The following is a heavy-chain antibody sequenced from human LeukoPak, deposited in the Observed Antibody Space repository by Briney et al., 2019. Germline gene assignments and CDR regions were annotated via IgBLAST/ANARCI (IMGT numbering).Heavy chain of an antibody. V-gene: IGHV1-69*05. J-gene: IGHJ4*02. CDR1: GGTFSSYA. CDR2: IIAIFGTA. Sequence: SVKVSCKASGGTFSSYAISWVRQAPGQGVEWMGRIIAIFGTANYAQKFQCRVTITTDESTRTAYIELSSLRSEDTAVYYCARTYYYDSSGYYPFDYWGQGTLVTVSS. D-gene: IGHD3-22*01. CDR3: ARTYYYDSSGYYPFDY.